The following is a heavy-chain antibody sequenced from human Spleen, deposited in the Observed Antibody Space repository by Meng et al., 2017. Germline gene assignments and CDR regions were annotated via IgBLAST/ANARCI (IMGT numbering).Heavy chain of an antibody. V-gene: IGHV1-46*01. CDR2: INPSGGST. Sequence: ASVKVSCKPSGYNFPDYYIHWVRQAPGQGLEWMGIINPSGGSTSYAQKFQGRVTMTRDTSTSTVYMELSSLRSEDTAVYYCTREAPGTYWFDPWGQGTLVTVSS. CDR3: TREAPGTYWFDP. J-gene: IGHJ5*02. CDR1: GYNFPDYY.